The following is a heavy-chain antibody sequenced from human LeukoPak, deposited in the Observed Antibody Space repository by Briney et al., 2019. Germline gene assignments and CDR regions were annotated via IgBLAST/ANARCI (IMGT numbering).Heavy chain of an antibody. V-gene: IGHV3-11*05. Sequence: PGGSLRLSCAASGFTFSDYYMSWIRQAPGKGLEWVSYISSSSSYTNYADSVKGRFTISRDNAKNSLYLQMNSLRAEDTAVYYCARAGLGVSLFPDYWGQGTLVTVSS. CDR2: ISSSSSYT. J-gene: IGHJ4*02. CDR3: ARAGLGVSLFPDY. D-gene: IGHD3-16*02. CDR1: GFTFSDYY.